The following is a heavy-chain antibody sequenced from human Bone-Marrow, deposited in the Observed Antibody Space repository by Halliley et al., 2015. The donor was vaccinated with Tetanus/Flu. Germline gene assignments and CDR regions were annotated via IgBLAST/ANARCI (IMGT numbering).Heavy chain of an antibody. J-gene: IGHJ4*02. CDR2: FPHNYNTT. V-gene: IGHV3-23*01. Sequence: WVSGFPHNYNTTYYADSVKGRFIISRDNSKNTLYLQMSRLRADDTATYFCVKLPYPSGPVAFDSWGQGTLVTVSS. CDR3: VKLPYPSGPVAFDS. D-gene: IGHD5-12*01.